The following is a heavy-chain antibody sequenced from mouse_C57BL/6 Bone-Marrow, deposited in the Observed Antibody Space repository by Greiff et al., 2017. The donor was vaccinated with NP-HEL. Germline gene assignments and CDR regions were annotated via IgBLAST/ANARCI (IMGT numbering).Heavy chain of an antibody. V-gene: IGHV1-63*01. CDR3: AREGLREDFDY. J-gene: IGHJ2*01. CDR2: IYPGGGYT. D-gene: IGHD3-1*01. CDR1: GYTFTNYW. Sequence: VQLQQSGAELVRPGTSVKMSCKASGYTFTNYWIGWAKQRPGHGLEWIGDIYPGGGYTNYNEKFKGKATLTADKSSSTAYMQFSSLTSEDAAIYYCAREGLREDFDYWGQGTTLTVSS.